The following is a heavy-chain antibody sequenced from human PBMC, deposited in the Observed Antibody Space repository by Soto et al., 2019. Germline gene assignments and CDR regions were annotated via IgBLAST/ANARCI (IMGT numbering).Heavy chain of an antibody. Sequence: EVQLVESGGGLVQPGRSLRLSCAASGFTFDDYAMHWVRQAPGKGLEWVSGISWNSGSIGYADSVKGRFTISRDNAKNSVYLQMNSLRAEDTALYYCAKGKGGYGTSPFDYWGQGALVTVSS. CDR2: ISWNSGSI. CDR1: GFTFDDYA. V-gene: IGHV3-9*01. D-gene: IGHD5-12*01. J-gene: IGHJ4*02. CDR3: AKGKGGYGTSPFDY.